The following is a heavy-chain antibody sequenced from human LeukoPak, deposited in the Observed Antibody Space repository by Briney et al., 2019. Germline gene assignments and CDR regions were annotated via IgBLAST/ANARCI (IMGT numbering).Heavy chain of an antibody. D-gene: IGHD6-13*01. Sequence: SETLSLTCAVYGGSFSGYYWSWIRQPPGKGLEWIGEINHSGSTNYNPSLKSRVTISVDKSKNQFSLKLSSVTAADTAVYYCARSSSWYPNWFDPWGQGTLVTVSS. CDR3: ARSSSWYPNWFDP. V-gene: IGHV4-34*01. CDR2: INHSGST. CDR1: GGSFSGYY. J-gene: IGHJ5*02.